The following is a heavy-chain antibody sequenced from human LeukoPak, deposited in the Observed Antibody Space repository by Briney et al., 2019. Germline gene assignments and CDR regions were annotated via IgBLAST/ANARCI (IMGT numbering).Heavy chain of an antibody. Sequence: GGSLRLSCAASGFTFSSYWMHWVRQAPGKGLEWVSSISSSSSYIYYADSVKGRFTISRDNAKNSLYLQMNSLRAEDTAVYYCWRILDDILTGYYPDAFDIWGQGTMVTVSS. CDR3: WRILDDILTGYYPDAFDI. CDR2: ISSSSSYI. J-gene: IGHJ3*02. CDR1: GFTFSSYW. D-gene: IGHD3-9*01. V-gene: IGHV3-21*01.